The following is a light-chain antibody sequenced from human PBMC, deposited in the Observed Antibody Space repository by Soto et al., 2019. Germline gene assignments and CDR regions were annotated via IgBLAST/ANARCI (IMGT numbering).Light chain of an antibody. Sequence: IGLTQSPGTLSLSPGERATLSCRASQSVSSSYLAWYQQKPGQAPRLLIYAASIRATDFPARFSGSGSGTDFTLTITRLEPEDFAVYYCQQYASSRTFGQGTKVGIK. CDR3: QQYASSRT. CDR1: QSVSSSY. J-gene: IGKJ1*01. CDR2: AAS. V-gene: IGKV3-20*01.